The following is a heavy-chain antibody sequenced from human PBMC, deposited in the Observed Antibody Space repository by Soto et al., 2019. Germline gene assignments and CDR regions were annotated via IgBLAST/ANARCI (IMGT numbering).Heavy chain of an antibody. CDR2: INHSGST. D-gene: IGHD2-2*01. CDR3: ARARIVVVPAANGGRYSYGSYYYYYMDV. J-gene: IGHJ6*03. V-gene: IGHV4-34*01. Sequence: SETLSLTCAVYGGSFSGYYWSWIRQPPGKGLEWIGEINHSGSTNYNPSLKSRVTISVDTSKNQFSLKLSSVTAADTAVYYCARARIVVVPAANGGRYSYGSYYYYYMDVWGKGTTVTVSS. CDR1: GGSFSGYY.